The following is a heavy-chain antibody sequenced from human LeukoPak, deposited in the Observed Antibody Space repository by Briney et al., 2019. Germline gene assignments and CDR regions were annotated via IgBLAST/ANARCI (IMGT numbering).Heavy chain of an antibody. D-gene: IGHD6-19*01. CDR2: IKQDGSEK. Sequence: GGSLRLSCAASGFTFSSYWMSRVRQAPGKGLEWVANIKQDGSEKYYVDSVKGRFTISRDNAKNSLYLQMNSLRAEDTAVYYCATGGVQWLATYFDYWGQGTLVTVSS. CDR1: GFTFSSYW. CDR3: ATGGVQWLATYFDY. V-gene: IGHV3-7*01. J-gene: IGHJ4*02.